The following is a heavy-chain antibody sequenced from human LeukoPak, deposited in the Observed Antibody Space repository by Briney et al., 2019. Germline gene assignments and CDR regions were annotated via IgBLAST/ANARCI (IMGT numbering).Heavy chain of an antibody. CDR1: GYTFTNYD. D-gene: IGHD3-22*01. CDR2: MNPNSGNT. J-gene: IGHJ6*04. V-gene: IGHV1-8*01. CDR3: ASDTSHTGGYYYREDAFDV. Sequence: ASVKVSCKASGYTFTNYDINWVRQATGQGLEWMGWMNPNSGNTGYAQKFQGRVTMTRNTSISTAYMELNSLTSEDTAVYYCASDTSHTGGYYYREDAFDVWGKGTTVTVSS.